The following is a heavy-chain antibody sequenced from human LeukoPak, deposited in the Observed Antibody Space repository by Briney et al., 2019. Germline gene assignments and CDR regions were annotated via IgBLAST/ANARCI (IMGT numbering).Heavy chain of an antibody. CDR3: AKGEMVRGVMTWFDP. Sequence: QPGGSLRLSCAASGFTFSSYAMSWVRQVPGKGLEWVSVISHSGTTTSYADSVKGRFTISRDNSKNTLYLQMNSLRAEDTAVYYCAKGEMVRGVMTWFDPWGQGTLVTVSS. V-gene: IGHV3-23*01. CDR2: ISHSGTTT. CDR1: GFTFSSYA. D-gene: IGHD3-10*01. J-gene: IGHJ5*02.